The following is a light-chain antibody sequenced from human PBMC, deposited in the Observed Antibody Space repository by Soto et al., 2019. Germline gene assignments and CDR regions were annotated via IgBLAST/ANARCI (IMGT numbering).Light chain of an antibody. Sequence: QSALTQPAFVSGSPGQSVTISCTGTSTNVGTYQAISWYQQHPGKAPKLILYEVSQRPSGVSDRFSGSKSGNTASLTISGLQAEDEADYHCCSYASSSTYVFGTGTKVTVL. CDR2: EVS. CDR3: CSYASSSTYV. CDR1: STNVGTYQA. J-gene: IGLJ1*01. V-gene: IGLV2-23*02.